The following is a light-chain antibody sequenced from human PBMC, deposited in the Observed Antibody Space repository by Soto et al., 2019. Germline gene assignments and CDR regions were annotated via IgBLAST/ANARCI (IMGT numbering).Light chain of an antibody. J-gene: IGKJ2*01. CDR1: QSISSD. CDR2: GAS. V-gene: IGKV3-15*01. CDR3: QQYNNWPHS. Sequence: DTVMTQSPATLSVSPGERATFSCRASQSISSDLAWYQQKPGQVPRLLIYGASTRATGIPARFSGSGSGTEFTLRISGLHSEHFAVYHCQQYNNWPHSFVQVTKLAI.